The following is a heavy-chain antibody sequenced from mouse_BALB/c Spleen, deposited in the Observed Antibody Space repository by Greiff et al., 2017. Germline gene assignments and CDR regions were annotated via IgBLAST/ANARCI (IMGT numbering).Heavy chain of an antibody. CDR3: AGAGEKIYDGYGLAY. J-gene: IGHJ3*01. CDR1: GFTFSDYG. D-gene: IGHD2-3*01. V-gene: IGHV5-15*02. Sequence: EVKVVESGGGLVQPGGSRKLSCAASGFTFSDYGMAWVRQAPGKGPEWVAFISNLAYSTYYADTVTGRFTITKENAKNTLYLEMSSLRSEDTAMYYCAGAGEKIYDGYGLAYWGQGTLVTVSA. CDR2: ISNLAYST.